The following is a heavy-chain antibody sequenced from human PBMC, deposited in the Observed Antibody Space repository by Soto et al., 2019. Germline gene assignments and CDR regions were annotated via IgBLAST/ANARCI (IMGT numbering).Heavy chain of an antibody. CDR1: GGSVSNYY. CDR2: IYNSEST. V-gene: IGHV4-59*02. CDR3: ARGLMLRYTGWLDP. D-gene: IGHD2-2*02. J-gene: IGHJ5*02. Sequence: QVQLQESGPGLVKPSETLSLTCTVSGGSVSNYYWSWFRQPPGKGLEWIGHIYNSESTNYNPSLKSRVTISVDTSKNQFALTLSSVTAADTAVYYCARGLMLRYTGWLDPWGQGTLVTVSS.